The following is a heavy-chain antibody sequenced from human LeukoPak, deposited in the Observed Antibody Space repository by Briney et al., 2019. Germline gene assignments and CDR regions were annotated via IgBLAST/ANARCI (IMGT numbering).Heavy chain of an antibody. D-gene: IGHD2-2*01. Sequence: GASVKVSCKASGYTFTSYGISWVRQAPGQALEWMGWISSYNGNTNYAQKLQGRVTMTTDTSTSTAYMELRSLRSDDTAAYYCARVRPAAMIGWYYYYGMDVWGQGTTVTVSS. J-gene: IGHJ6*02. CDR3: ARVRPAAMIGWYYYYGMDV. CDR2: ISSYNGNT. CDR1: GYTFTSYG. V-gene: IGHV1-18*01.